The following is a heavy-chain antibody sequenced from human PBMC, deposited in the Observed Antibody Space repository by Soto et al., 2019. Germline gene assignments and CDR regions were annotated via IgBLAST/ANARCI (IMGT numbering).Heavy chain of an antibody. Sequence: EVQVVESGGGLVEPGQSLRLSCTGSGLTFGDYAISWSRQAPGKGLEWVGVIRSKAYGETKDYAASVKGRFTILRDDSKSIAYLQMNSLQSEDTGIYYCTRYPSTSRYSYFGMDVWGHGTTVTVSS. CDR3: TRYPSTSRYSYFGMDV. J-gene: IGHJ6*02. V-gene: IGHV3-49*03. CDR1: GLTFGDYA. D-gene: IGHD2-2*01. CDR2: IRSKAYGETK.